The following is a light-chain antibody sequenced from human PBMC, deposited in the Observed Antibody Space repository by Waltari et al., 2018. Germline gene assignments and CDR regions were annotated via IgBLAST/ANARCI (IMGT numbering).Light chain of an antibody. CDR1: SRDIGYYNF. V-gene: IGLV2-14*01. CDR3: NSFTSSTTWL. CDR2: EVN. J-gene: IGLJ3*02. Sequence: QSALTQPASVSGSPGQSITISCTGTSRDIGYYNFVSWYQHHPNKAPKLILYEVNYRPSGVSDRFSGSKSGNTASLTISGLQAEDEADYYCNSFTSSTTWLFGGGTKVTVL.